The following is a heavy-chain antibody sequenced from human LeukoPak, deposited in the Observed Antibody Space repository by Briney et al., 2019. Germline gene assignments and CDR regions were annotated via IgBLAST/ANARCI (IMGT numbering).Heavy chain of an antibody. V-gene: IGHV6-1*01. J-gene: IGHJ3*01. Sequence: RSQTLSLTYAISGDSVSSYDATWNWIRQSPSRGLEWLGRTYYRSKWGNDYAVSVKSRITINPDTSKNQFSLHLNSVTPEDTAVYYCARVSSRAFDVWGQGTVVTVSP. CDR1: GDSVSSYDAT. CDR3: ARVSSRAFDV. CDR2: TYYRSKWGN. D-gene: IGHD6-6*01.